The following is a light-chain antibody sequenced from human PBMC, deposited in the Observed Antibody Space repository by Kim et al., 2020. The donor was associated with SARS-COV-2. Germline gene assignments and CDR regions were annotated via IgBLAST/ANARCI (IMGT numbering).Light chain of an antibody. J-gene: IGKJ2*01. CDR1: QSISSW. Sequence: DIQMTQSPSTLSASIGDRVTITCRASQSISSWLAWYQQKPGKAPKVLIYKASSLQIGVPSRFSGSGSGTEFTLTISSLQPDDFATYYCQQYNSYSHTFGQGTKLEI. CDR3: QQYNSYSHT. CDR2: KAS. V-gene: IGKV1-5*03.